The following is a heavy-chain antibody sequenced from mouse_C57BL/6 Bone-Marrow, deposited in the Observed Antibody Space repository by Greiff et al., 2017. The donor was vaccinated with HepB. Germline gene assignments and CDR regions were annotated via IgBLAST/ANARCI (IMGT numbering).Heavy chain of an antibody. CDR3: ARHWSYYSNYAWFAY. D-gene: IGHD2-5*01. CDR2: ISGGGGNT. Sequence: EVKLMESGGGLVKPGGSLKLSCAASGFTFSSYTMSWVRQTPEKRLEWVATISGGGGNTYYPDSVKGRFTISRDNAKNTLYLQMSSLRSEDTALYYCARHWSYYSNYAWFAYWGQGTLVTVSA. V-gene: IGHV5-9*01. J-gene: IGHJ3*01. CDR1: GFTFSSYT.